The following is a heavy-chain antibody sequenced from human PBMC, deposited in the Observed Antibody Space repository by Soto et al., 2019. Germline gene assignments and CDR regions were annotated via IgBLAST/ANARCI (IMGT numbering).Heavy chain of an antibody. CDR2: IYHSGST. CDR3: ARGTLGGAFDI. CDR1: GGSISSGGYS. J-gene: IGHJ3*02. Sequence: SETLSLTCAVSGGSISSGGYSWGWIRQPPGKGLEWIGYIYHSGSTYYNPSLKSRVTISVDRSKNQFSLKLSSVTAADTAVYYCARGTLGGAFDIWGQGTMVTVSS. D-gene: IGHD1-26*01. V-gene: IGHV4-30-2*01.